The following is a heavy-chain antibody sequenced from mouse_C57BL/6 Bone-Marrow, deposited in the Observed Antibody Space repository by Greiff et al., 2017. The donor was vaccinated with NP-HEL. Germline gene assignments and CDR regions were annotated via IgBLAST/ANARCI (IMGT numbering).Heavy chain of an antibody. CDR3: ARWELGQFAY. Sequence: EVQLQESGPELVKPGASVKIPCKASGYTFTDYNMDWVKQSHGKSLEWIGDINPNNGGTIYNQKFKGKATLTVDKSSSTAYMELRSLTSEDTAVYYCARWELGQFAYWGQGTLVTVSA. V-gene: IGHV1-18*01. J-gene: IGHJ3*01. D-gene: IGHD4-1*01. CDR1: GYTFTDYN. CDR2: INPNNGGT.